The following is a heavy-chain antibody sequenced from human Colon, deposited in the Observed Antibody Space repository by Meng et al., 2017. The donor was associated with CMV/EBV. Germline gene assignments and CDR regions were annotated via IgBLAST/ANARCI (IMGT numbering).Heavy chain of an antibody. Sequence: GESLKISCAASGFTSGFTFSNYWMSWVRQAPGKGLEWVANIKQDGSEKHYVDSVKGRFTISRDNAKNLLYLQMRSLRAEDTAVYYCAKHDTKYGYGRDYFEYWGQGILVTVSS. CDR2: IKQDGSEK. CDR1: GFTFSNYW. D-gene: IGHD5-18*01. J-gene: IGHJ4*01. V-gene: IGHV3-7*03. CDR3: AKHDTKYGYGRDYFEY.